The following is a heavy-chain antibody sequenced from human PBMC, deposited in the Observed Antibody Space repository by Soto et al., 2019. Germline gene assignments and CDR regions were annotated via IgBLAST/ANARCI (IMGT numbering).Heavy chain of an antibody. CDR3: ASVNAAYCSGGSCYSDWFDP. Sequence: QVQLVQSGAEVKKPGSSVKVSCKASGGTFSSYAISWVRQAPGQGLEWMGGIIPIFGTANYAPKVQGRVTITEVESTSTAYMGLSSLRSEDTAVYYCASVNAAYCSGGSCYSDWFDPWGQGTLVTVSS. CDR1: GGTFSSYA. V-gene: IGHV1-69*01. J-gene: IGHJ5*02. D-gene: IGHD2-15*01. CDR2: IIPIFGTA.